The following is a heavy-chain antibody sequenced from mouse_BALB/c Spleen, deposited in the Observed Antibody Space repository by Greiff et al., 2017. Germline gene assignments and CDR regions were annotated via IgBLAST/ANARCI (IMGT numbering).Heavy chain of an antibody. Sequence: EVQLVESGAELVKPGASVKLSCTASGFNIKDTYMHWVKQRPEQGLEWIGRIDPANGNTKYDPKFQGKATITADTSSNTAYLQLSSLTSEDTAVYYCARSAYYGNFDYWGQGTTLTVSS. V-gene: IGHV14-3*02. CDR1: GFNIKDTY. D-gene: IGHD2-10*01. CDR2: IDPANGNT. J-gene: IGHJ2*01. CDR3: ARSAYYGNFDY.